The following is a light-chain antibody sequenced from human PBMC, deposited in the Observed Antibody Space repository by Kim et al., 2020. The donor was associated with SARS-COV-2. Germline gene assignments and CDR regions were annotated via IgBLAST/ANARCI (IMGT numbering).Light chain of an antibody. CDR2: QHN. CDR1: TFGDKY. V-gene: IGLV3-1*01. CDR3: QAWDRSTVV. J-gene: IGLJ2*01. Sequence: SYELTQPPSVSVSPGQTASITCSGETFGDKYPSWYQQKPGQSPVLVIYQHNKRPSGIPERFSGSNSGNTATLTISGTQALDEADYYCQAWDRSTVVFGGGTQLTVL.